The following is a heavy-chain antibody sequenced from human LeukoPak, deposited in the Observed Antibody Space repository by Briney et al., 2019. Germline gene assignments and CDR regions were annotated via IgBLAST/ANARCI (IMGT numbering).Heavy chain of an antibody. CDR3: ARDFRLYSGYDY. V-gene: IGHV3-66*01. CDR2: IYSGGST. J-gene: IGHJ4*02. Sequence: GGSLRLSCAASGFTFDDYAMHWVRQAPGKGLEWVSVIYSGGSTYYADSVKGRFTISRDNSKNTLYLQMNSLRAEDTAVYYCARDFRLYSGYDYWGQGTLVTVSS. D-gene: IGHD5-12*01. CDR1: GFTFDDYA.